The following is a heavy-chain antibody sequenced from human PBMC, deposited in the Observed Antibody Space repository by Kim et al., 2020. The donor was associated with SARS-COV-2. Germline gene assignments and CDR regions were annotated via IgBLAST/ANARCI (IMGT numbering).Heavy chain of an antibody. D-gene: IGHD3-16*01. V-gene: IGHV3-30*18. J-gene: IGHJ4*02. CDR3: AKGVDYEFGGLVLGGY. CDR2: ISYDGSNK. Sequence: GGSLRLSCAASGFTFSSYGMHWVRQAPGKGLEWVAVISYDGSNKYYADSVKGRFTISRDNSKNTLYLQMNSLRAEDTAVYYCAKGVDYEFGGLVLGGYWGQGTLVIVSS. CDR1: GFTFSSYG.